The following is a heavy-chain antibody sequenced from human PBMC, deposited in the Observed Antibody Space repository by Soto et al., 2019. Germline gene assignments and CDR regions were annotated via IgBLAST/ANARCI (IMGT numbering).Heavy chain of an antibody. CDR3: ARGGCSGGSCPKYYPGLDV. CDR1: GFTFSSYD. Sequence: LRLSCAASGFTFSSYDMHWVRQATGKGLEWVSAIGTAGDTYYPGSVKGRFTISRENAKNSLYLQMNSLRAGDTAVYYCARGGCSGGSCPKYYPGLDVWGQGTTVTVSS. J-gene: IGHJ6*02. CDR2: IGTAGDT. D-gene: IGHD2-15*01. V-gene: IGHV3-13*01.